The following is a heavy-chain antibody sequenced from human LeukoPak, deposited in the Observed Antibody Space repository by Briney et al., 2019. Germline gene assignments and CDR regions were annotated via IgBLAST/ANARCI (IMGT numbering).Heavy chain of an antibody. CDR1: GGSISSGGYY. Sequence: SQTLSLTCTVSGGSISSGGYYWSWIRQHPGKGLEWIGYIYYSGSTYYNPSLKSRVTISVDTSKNQYSLKLSSVTAADTAVYYCARGTRGYYFDWWGQGTLVTVSS. CDR2: IYYSGST. J-gene: IGHJ4*02. D-gene: IGHD2-15*01. CDR3: ARGTRGYYFDW. V-gene: IGHV4-31*03.